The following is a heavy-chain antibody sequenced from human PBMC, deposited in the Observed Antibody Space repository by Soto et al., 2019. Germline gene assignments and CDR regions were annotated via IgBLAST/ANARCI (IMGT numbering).Heavy chain of an antibody. Sequence: GASVKVSCKASGGTFSSYAISWVRQAPGQGLEWMGGIIPIFGTANYAQKFQGRVTITADESTSTAYMELSSLRSEDTAVYYCARSWDLNYYYYGMDVWGQGTTVTAP. D-gene: IGHD1-26*01. CDR2: IIPIFGTA. CDR3: ARSWDLNYYYYGMDV. CDR1: GGTFSSYA. V-gene: IGHV1-69*13. J-gene: IGHJ6*02.